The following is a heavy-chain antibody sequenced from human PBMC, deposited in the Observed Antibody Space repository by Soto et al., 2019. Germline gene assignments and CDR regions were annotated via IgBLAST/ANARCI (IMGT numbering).Heavy chain of an antibody. CDR2: TYYRSRWYN. Sequence: PAQTLSLTCAISGDSVSSSSVTWNWIRQSPSRGLEWLGRTYYRSRWYNDYAESVKSRIIINPDTSKNQLSLHLNSVTPEDTAVYYCVRLIGNSWLDFWGQGTLVTVSS. V-gene: IGHV6-1*01. J-gene: IGHJ5*01. D-gene: IGHD1-26*01. CDR1: GDSVSSSSVT. CDR3: VRLIGNSWLDF.